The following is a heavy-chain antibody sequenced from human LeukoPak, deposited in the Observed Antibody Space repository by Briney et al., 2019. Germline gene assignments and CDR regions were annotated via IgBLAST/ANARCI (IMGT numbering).Heavy chain of an antibody. CDR3: ARGHSDIVVVVAATRAIDY. Sequence: PSETLSLTCAVYGGSFSGYYWSWIRQPPGKGLEWIGEINHSGSTNYNPSLKSRVTISVDTSKNQFSLKLSSVTAADTAVYYCARGHSDIVVVVAATRAIDYWGQGTLVTVSS. CDR2: INHSGST. V-gene: IGHV4-34*01. D-gene: IGHD2-15*01. J-gene: IGHJ4*02. CDR1: GGSFSGYY.